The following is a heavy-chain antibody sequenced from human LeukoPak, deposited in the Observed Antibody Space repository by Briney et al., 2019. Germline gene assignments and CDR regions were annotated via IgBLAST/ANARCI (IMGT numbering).Heavy chain of an antibody. CDR3: ARVDVSKVSSLGAFDI. CDR2: IYCSGST. Sequence: PSETLSLTCTVSGGSISSYYWSWIRQPPGKGLEWIGYIYCSGSTNYNPSLKSRVTISVDTSKNQFSLKLSSVTAADTAVYYCARVDVSKVSSLGAFDIWGQGTMVTVSS. D-gene: IGHD6-6*01. J-gene: IGHJ3*02. V-gene: IGHV4-59*01. CDR1: GGSISSYY.